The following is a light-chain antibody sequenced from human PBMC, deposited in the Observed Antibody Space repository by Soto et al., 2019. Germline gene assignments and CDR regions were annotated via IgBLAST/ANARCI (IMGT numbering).Light chain of an antibody. J-gene: IGLJ1*01. V-gene: IGLV2-14*01. CDR2: DVS. CDR1: SSDVGGYNY. Sequence: HSALTQPASVSVFPGQSITISCIGTSSDVGGYNYVSWYQQHPGKAPKLMIYDVSNRPSGVSNRFSGSKSGNTASLTISGLQAEDEADYYCSSYISSSTPYVFGTGTKVTVL. CDR3: SSYISSSTPYV.